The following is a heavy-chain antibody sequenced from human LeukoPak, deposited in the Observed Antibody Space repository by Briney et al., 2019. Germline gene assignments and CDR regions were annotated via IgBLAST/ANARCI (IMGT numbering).Heavy chain of an antibody. V-gene: IGHV1-18*01. Sequence: ASVKVSCKASGYTFTSYGISWVRQAPGQGLEWMGWISAYNGNTNYAQKLQGRVTMTTDTSTSTAYMELRSLRSDDTAVYYCAGGGMVRGVIRDYGMDVWGQGTTVTVSS. J-gene: IGHJ6*02. D-gene: IGHD3-10*01. CDR3: AGGGMVRGVIRDYGMDV. CDR2: ISAYNGNT. CDR1: GYTFTSYG.